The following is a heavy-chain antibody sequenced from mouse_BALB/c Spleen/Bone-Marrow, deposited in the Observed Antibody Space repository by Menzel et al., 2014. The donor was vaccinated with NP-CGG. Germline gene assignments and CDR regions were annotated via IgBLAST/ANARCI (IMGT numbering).Heavy chain of an antibody. V-gene: IGHV4-2*02. J-gene: IGHJ2*01. Sequence: EVQVVESGGGLVQPGGSLILSCVASGFDFSGYWMSCARQAPGKGQEWIGEINPGSSTINYTPSLKDKFIISRNNAKKTLFLQNNKVEAEDTALEYCAKLRCYAYFAYWGQGTTLTVSS. D-gene: IGHD1-1*01. CDR2: INPGSSTI. CDR1: GFDFSGYW. CDR3: AKLRCYAYFAY.